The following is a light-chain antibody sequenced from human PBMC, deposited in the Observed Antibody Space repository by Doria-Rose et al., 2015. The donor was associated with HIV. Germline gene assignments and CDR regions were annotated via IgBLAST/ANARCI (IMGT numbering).Light chain of an antibody. CDR3: QQYNSYWT. V-gene: IGKV1-5*03. J-gene: IGKJ1*01. CDR2: EAS. CDR1: QSISTW. Sequence: DIQMTQSPSTLSASVGDRVTITCRASQSISTWLAWYQQIPGKAPKLLIYEASSLGSGVPSRFSGSGSGTEFTLTINSLQPDDFAIYYCQQYNSYWTFGQGTKVEIK.